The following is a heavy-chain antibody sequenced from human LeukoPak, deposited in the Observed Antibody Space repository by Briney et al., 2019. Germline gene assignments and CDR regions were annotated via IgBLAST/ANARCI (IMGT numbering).Heavy chain of an antibody. Sequence: ASVKVSCKASGYTFTSYGINWVRQAPGQGLEWMGWISAYNGHTNYAQKLQGRVTMTTDTSTSTAHMELRSLRSDGTAVYFCARDSSGFPRDASDYWGQGTLVTVSS. CDR1: GYTFTSYG. D-gene: IGHD3-22*01. CDR3: ARDSSGFPRDASDY. CDR2: ISAYNGHT. V-gene: IGHV1-18*01. J-gene: IGHJ4*02.